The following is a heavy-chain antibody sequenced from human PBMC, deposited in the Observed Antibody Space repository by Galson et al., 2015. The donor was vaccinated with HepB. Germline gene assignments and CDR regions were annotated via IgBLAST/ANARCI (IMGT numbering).Heavy chain of an antibody. CDR2: IYYSGST. J-gene: IGHJ5*02. CDR1: GGSISSYY. CDR3: ARDLGRAAAGIDWFDP. Sequence: QVQLQESGPGLVKPSETLSLTCTVSGGSISSYYWSWIRQPPGKGLEWIGYIYYSGSTNYNPSLKSRVTISVDTSKNQFSLKLSSVTAADTAVYYCARDLGRAAAGIDWFDPWGQGTLVTVSS. D-gene: IGHD6-13*01. V-gene: IGHV4-59*01.